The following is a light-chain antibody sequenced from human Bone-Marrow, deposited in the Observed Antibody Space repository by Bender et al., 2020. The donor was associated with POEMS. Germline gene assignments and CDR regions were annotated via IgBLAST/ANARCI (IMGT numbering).Light chain of an antibody. Sequence: QSALTQPASVSGSPGQSITISCTGTSSDVGNYDYVSWHQQHPGKAPKLVIFEVSNRPSGVSNRFSGSKSGSTASLTISGLQAEDEADYYCSSYSTSGTLLFGGGTKLTVL. J-gene: IGLJ3*02. CDR2: EVS. CDR1: SSDVGNYDY. V-gene: IGLV2-14*01. CDR3: SSYSTSGTLL.